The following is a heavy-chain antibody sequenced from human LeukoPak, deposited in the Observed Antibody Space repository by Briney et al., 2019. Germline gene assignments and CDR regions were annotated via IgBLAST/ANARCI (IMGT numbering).Heavy chain of an antibody. V-gene: IGHV1-58*02. D-gene: IGHD1-26*01. CDR3: AADDGATPYYYYGMDV. Sequence: GASVKVSCKASGFTFTSSAMQWVRQARGQRLEWIGWIVVGSGNTNYAQKFQERVTITRDMSTSTAYMELSSLRSEDTAVYYCAADDGATPYYYYGMDVWGQGTTVTVSS. CDR2: IVVGSGNT. CDR1: GFTFTSSA. J-gene: IGHJ6*02.